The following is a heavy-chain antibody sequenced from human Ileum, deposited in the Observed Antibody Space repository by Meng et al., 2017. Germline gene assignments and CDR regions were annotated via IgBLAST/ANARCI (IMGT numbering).Heavy chain of an antibody. V-gene: IGHV4-4*02. CDR2: ISQESGRT. CDR1: GDSISSRDW. Sequence: QVQRQESGPGLVTPSGTLSLTCAVSGDSISSRDWWSWVRQPPGKGLEWIGEISQESGRTNYNPSLKSRVTISLDKSKNQFSLNLNSVTAADTAVYYCVRNEGYSLGDWGQGTLVTVSS. CDR3: VRNEGYSLGD. J-gene: IGHJ4*02. D-gene: IGHD2-21*01.